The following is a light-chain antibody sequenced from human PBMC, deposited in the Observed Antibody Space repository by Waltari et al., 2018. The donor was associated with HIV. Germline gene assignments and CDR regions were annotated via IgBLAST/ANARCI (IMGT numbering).Light chain of an antibody. CDR2: DVS. Sequence: QSALTQPASVSGNPGQSVTITCTGTDIDIGNYNLVSWFQQHPGKAPKLLIYDVSQRPSGGSSRFSGSKSGYFASLTISGLLTEDESSYYCLTYVSKTSTWQFGGGTYLTV. CDR1: DIDIGNYNL. V-gene: IGLV2-23*02. J-gene: IGLJ3*02. CDR3: LTYVSKTSTWQ.